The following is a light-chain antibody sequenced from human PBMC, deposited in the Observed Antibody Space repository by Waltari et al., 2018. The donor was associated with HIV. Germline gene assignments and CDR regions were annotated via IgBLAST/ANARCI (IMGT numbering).Light chain of an antibody. V-gene: IGKV1-39*01. J-gene: IGKJ5*01. CDR1: QSITTH. CDR3: QQSYTSLIT. CDR2: TAS. Sequence: DIQMTQSPSSLSASVGDRVTITCRASQSITTHLNWYQQKSGKAPKLLIYTASNLQSGVPSRFTGGGSGTNFTLTISSLQPEDFATYYCQQSYTSLITFGHETRLEIK.